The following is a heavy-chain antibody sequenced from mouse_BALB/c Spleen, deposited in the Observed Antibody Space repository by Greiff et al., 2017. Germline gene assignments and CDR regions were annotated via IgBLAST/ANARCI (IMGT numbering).Heavy chain of an antibody. J-gene: IGHJ4*01. D-gene: IGHD2-4*01. CDR1: GYTFTSYW. V-gene: IGHV1-69*02. Sequence: QVQLQQPGAELVRPGASVKLSCKASGYTFTSYWINWVKQRPGQGLEWIGNIYPSDSYTNYNQKFKDKATLTVDKSSSTAYMQLSSLTSEDSAVYYCAPSTMITTSLYAMDYWGQGTSVTVSS. CDR3: APSTMITTSLYAMDY. CDR2: IYPSDSYT.